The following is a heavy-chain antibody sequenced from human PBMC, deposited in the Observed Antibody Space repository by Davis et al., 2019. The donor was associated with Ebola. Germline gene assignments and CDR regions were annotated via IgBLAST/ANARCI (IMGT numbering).Heavy chain of an antibody. CDR2: IYDSGTP. J-gene: IGHJ5*02. Sequence: SETLSLTCTVSNYSFSSGYHWGWIRQPPGKGLEWIGNIYDSGTPDYNLSLKSRATILLDTPKNQFSLKLSSVTAADTAVYYCARFNSWGYSWFDPWGQGTLVTVSS. CDR1: NYSFSSGYH. CDR3: ARFNSWGYSWFDP. D-gene: IGHD2-15*01. V-gene: IGHV4-38-2*02.